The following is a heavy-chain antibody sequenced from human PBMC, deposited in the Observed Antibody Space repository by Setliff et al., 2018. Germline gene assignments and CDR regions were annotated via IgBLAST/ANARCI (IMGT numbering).Heavy chain of an antibody. D-gene: IGHD2-15*01. CDR1: GGSVSDSTYY. Sequence: SETLSLTCTVSGGSVSDSTYYWGWVRQPPGKGLEWIGSIYYSGSSNYNASLKSRLIITRDTSKNQISLKLTSVTAADTAVYYCGRGFSRIEGWGNWFDPWGQGILVTVSS. V-gene: IGHV4-39*01. CDR3: GRGFSRIEGWGNWFDP. CDR2: IYYSGSS. J-gene: IGHJ5*02.